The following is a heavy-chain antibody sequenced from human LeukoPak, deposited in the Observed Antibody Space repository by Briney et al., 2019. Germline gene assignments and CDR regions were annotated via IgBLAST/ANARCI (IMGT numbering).Heavy chain of an antibody. CDR1: GFTFSSYG. CDR3: AKVGRGGSSSAKLLYYYYYMDV. Sequence: GGSLRLSCAASGFTFSSYGMHWVRQAPGKGLEWVAVISYDGSNKYYADSVKGRFTISRDNSKNTLYLQMNSLRAEDTTVYYCAKVGRGGSSSAKLLYYYYYMDVWGKGTTVTVSS. D-gene: IGHD6-6*01. V-gene: IGHV3-30*18. CDR2: ISYDGSNK. J-gene: IGHJ6*03.